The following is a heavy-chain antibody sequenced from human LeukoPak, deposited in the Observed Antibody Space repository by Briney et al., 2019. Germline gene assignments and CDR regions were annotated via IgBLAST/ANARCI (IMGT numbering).Heavy chain of an antibody. CDR2: IPYDGSNK. J-gene: IGHJ4*02. CDR3: ARDLYYGSGSFDY. V-gene: IGHV3-30*04. Sequence: PGGSLRLSCAASGFTFSSYAMHWVRQAPGKGLEWVALIPYDGSNKYYADSVKGRFTVSRDNSKNTLYLQMNSLRAEDTAVYYCARDLYYGSGSFDYWGQGTLVTVSS. CDR1: GFTFSSYA. D-gene: IGHD3-10*01.